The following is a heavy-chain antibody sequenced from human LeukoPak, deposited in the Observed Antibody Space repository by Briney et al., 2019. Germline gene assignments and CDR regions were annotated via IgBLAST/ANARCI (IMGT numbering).Heavy chain of an antibody. Sequence: GGSLRLSCAASGFSFTTSGMHWIRQAPGKGLEWVAFIQSDGRKEYYADSVKGRFAISRDNSKNTVHLQMNNLSDKDTAMYYCVRDGAHWDLDYWGQGTLATVSS. CDR3: VRDGAHWDLDY. CDR2: IQSDGRKE. D-gene: IGHD7-27*01. J-gene: IGHJ4*02. CDR1: GFSFTTSG. V-gene: IGHV3-30*02.